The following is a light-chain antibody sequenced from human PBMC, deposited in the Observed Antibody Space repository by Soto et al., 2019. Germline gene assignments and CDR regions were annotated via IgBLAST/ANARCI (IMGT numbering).Light chain of an antibody. Sequence: DIVLTQSPGTLSLSPGERATLSCRATQTVTSNYLAWYQQKPGQAPRLLIFAASTRATGVPGRFSGSGSGTDFTITISRLEPEDFAVYYCKQYGSSRAFGQGTKVEIK. CDR2: AAS. J-gene: IGKJ1*01. CDR1: QTVTSNY. CDR3: KQYGSSRA. V-gene: IGKV3-20*01.